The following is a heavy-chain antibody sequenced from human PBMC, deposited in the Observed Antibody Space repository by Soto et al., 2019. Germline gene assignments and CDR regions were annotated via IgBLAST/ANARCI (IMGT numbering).Heavy chain of an antibody. CDR3: ARYCSSTSCYPYYYYYGMDV. D-gene: IGHD2-2*01. CDR1: GGTFSSYA. J-gene: IGHJ6*02. Sequence: QVQLVQSGAEVKKPGSSVKVSCKASGGTFSSYAISWVRQAPGQGLEWMGGIIPIFGTANYAQKFQGRVTITADESTSTAYMELSSLRSEDTVVYYCARYCSSTSCYPYYYYYGMDVWGQGTTVTVSS. V-gene: IGHV1-69*01. CDR2: IIPIFGTA.